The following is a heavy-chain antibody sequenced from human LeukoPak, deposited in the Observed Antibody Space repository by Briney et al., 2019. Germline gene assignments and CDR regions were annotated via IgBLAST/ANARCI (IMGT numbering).Heavy chain of an antibody. Sequence: GGSLRLSCAASGFTFRSFAMTWVRQAPGKGLEWVSSISGSAGSTYDADSVKGRFLISRDNSQDTLYLHMNSLRAEDTAVYFCAKQPAEWQRFGTGYFDSWGQGTLVTVSS. V-gene: IGHV3-23*01. CDR2: ISGSAGST. CDR3: AKQPAEWQRFGTGYFDS. J-gene: IGHJ4*02. CDR1: GFTFRSFA. D-gene: IGHD5-12*01.